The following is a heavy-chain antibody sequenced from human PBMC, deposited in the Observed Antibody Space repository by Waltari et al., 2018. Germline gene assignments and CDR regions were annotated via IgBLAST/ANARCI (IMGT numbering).Heavy chain of an antibody. CDR1: GWSLSGFY. CDR3: ARGGNSRYFDL. J-gene: IGHJ2*01. Sequence: QVQLQQWGAGLLKPSETLSLTCAVYGWSLSGFYRSWIRQPPGKGLEWIGEINHSGSTNYNPSLKSRVTISVDTSKNQFSLKLSSVTAADTAVYYCARGGNSRYFDLWGRGTLVTVSS. V-gene: IGHV4-34*01. D-gene: IGHD4-4*01. CDR2: INHSGST.